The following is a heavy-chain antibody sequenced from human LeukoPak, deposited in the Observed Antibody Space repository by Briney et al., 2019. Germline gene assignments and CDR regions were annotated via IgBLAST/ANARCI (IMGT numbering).Heavy chain of an antibody. CDR3: ATIYFDY. V-gene: IGHV3-7*01. CDR1: GFTFSSYT. J-gene: IGHJ4*02. Sequence: GGSLRLSCAASGFTFSSYTMSWVRQAPGKGLEWVANINQDGSGKYYVDSVKGRFTISRDNAKNSLCLQMNSLRAEDTAVFYCATIYFDYWGQGTLVTVSS. CDR2: INQDGSGK.